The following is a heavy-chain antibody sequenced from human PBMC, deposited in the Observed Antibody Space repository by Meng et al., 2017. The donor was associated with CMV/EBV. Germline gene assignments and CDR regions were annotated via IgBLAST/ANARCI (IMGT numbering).Heavy chain of an antibody. CDR2: IYNDGSRT. V-gene: IGHV3-74*01. J-gene: IGHJ4*02. D-gene: IGHD3-22*01. Sequence: GGSLRLSCTASGFTFSSYWMHWVRQAPGKGLAWVSRIYNDGSRTHYADSVEGRFTISRDNAKDTVYLQVDSLSVEDTAVYYCARGHISGYYYPDWGQGTLVTVSS. CDR3: ARGHISGYYYPD. CDR1: GFTFSSYW.